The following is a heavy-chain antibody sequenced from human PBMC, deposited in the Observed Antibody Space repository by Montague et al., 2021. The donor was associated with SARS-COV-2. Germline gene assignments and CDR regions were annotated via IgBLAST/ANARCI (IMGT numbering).Heavy chain of an antibody. D-gene: IGHD5-18*01. CDR1: GFTFTSYA. Sequence: SLRLSCAASGFTFTSYAMHWVRQAPGKGLEWVAVISFDGTNKYYTDSVKGRFTISRDNSKNTLYLQMHSVRPEDTAAYYCARDQGGYSYNDYWGQGTLVTVSS. J-gene: IGHJ4*02. V-gene: IGHV3-30-3*01. CDR3: ARDQGGYSYNDY. CDR2: ISFDGTNK.